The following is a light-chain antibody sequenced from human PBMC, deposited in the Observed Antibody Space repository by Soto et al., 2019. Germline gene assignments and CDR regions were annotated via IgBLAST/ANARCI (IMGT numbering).Light chain of an antibody. J-gene: IGKJ5*01. V-gene: IGKV3-20*01. CDR3: QQSGSSPFT. Sequence: EIVLTQSPGTLSLSPGERATLSCRASQSVSITYLAWYQQKPGQAPRLLIYGASSRATGNPDRFSGSGSGTDFTLTISRLEPEDFAVYYCQQSGSSPFTFGQGTRLEIK. CDR2: GAS. CDR1: QSVSITY.